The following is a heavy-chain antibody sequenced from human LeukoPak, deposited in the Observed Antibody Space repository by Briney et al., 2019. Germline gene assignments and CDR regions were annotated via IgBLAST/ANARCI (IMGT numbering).Heavy chain of an antibody. V-gene: IGHV3-23*01. CDR1: GSTFSSYA. J-gene: IGHJ4*02. CDR3: AKHQIDIVVVPAADLDY. Sequence: GGSLRLSCAASGSTFSSYATSWVRQAPGKGLEWVSAISGSGGSTYYADSVKGRFTISRDNSKNTLYLQMNSLRAEDTAVYYCAKHQIDIVVVPAADLDYWGQGTLVTVSS. CDR2: ISGSGGST. D-gene: IGHD2-2*01.